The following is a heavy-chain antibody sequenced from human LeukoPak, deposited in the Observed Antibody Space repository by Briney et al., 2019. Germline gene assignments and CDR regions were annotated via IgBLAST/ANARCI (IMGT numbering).Heavy chain of an antibody. D-gene: IGHD1-26*01. J-gene: IGHJ4*02. V-gene: IGHV3-48*03. CDR2: ISTSGNDI. CDR3: ARGAQWVLDY. CDR1: GFIFSNYE. Sequence: PGGSLRLSCAASGFIFSNYEINWVRQAPGEGLEWVSYISTSGNDIYYADSVKGRFTISRDNAKNSLYLQLNSLRADDTAVYYSARGAQWVLDYWGQGTLVTVSS.